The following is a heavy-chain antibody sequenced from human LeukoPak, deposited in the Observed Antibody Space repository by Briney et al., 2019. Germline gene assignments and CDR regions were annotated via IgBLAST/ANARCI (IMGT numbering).Heavy chain of an antibody. CDR1: GFSFSSYG. Sequence: RGSLRLSCAASGFSFSSYGRHWVRQAPGKGLEWVALIWYDGSNKYYADSVKGRFTISRDNSKNTLYLQMNSLRAEDTAVYYCARALFNYDSSGLTYWGQGTLVTVSS. CDR2: IWYDGSNK. J-gene: IGHJ4*02. V-gene: IGHV3-33*01. D-gene: IGHD3-22*01. CDR3: ARALFNYDSSGLTY.